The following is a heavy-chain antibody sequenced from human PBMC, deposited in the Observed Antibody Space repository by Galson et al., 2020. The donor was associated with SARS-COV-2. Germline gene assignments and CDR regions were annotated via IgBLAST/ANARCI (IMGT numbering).Heavy chain of an antibody. CDR2: IDWDDDK. CDR3: ARIRHYENGDWAFDF. V-gene: IGHV2-70*01. J-gene: IGHJ3*01. Sequence: SGPTLVKPTQTLTLTCTVSGFSVSSSGMCVSWIRQPPGKALEWLGVIDWDDDKYYNTSLKTRLTISKDASKNQVILIMTNMDPVDTATYFCARIRHYENGDWAFDFWGQGTMVTVSS. D-gene: IGHD2-21*01. CDR1: GFSVSSSGMC.